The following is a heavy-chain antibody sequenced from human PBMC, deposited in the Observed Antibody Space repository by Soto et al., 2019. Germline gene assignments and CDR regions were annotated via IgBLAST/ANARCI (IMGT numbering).Heavy chain of an antibody. CDR3: ARVVKVHTAMVTILGWFDP. CDR1: GYTFTGYY. J-gene: IGHJ5*02. V-gene: IGHV1-2*02. Sequence: QVQLVQSGAEVKKPGASVKVSCKASGYTFTGYYMHWVRQAPGQGLEWMGWINPNSGGTNYAQKFQGRVTMTRDTSISTAYMELSRLRSDDTSVYFCARVVKVHTAMVTILGWFDPWGQGTLVTVSS. D-gene: IGHD5-18*01. CDR2: INPNSGGT.